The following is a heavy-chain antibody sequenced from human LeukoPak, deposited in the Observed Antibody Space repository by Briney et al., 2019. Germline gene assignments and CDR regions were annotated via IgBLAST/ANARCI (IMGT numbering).Heavy chain of an antibody. V-gene: IGHV1-2*02. CDR3: ARPNGDYNNGFDP. CDR1: GYTFTGYY. Sequence: RASVKVSCKASGYTFTGYYIHWVRHAPGQGLEWMGWINPNSGDTNYAQKFQDRVTLTRDTSISTAYMEVINLRSDDTAVYYCARPNGDYNNGFDPWGQGTLVTVSS. CDR2: INPNSGDT. J-gene: IGHJ5*02. D-gene: IGHD4-17*01.